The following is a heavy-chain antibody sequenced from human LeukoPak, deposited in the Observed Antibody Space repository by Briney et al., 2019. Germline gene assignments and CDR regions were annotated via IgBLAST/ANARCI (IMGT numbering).Heavy chain of an antibody. D-gene: IGHD5-18*01. V-gene: IGHV4-59*01. CDR2: IYYSGST. Sequence: SETLSLTCTVSGGSISSYYWSWIRQPPGKGPEWIGYIYYSGSTNYNPSLKSRVTISVDTSKNQFSLKLSSVTAADTAVYYCARRGYSYGHAFDIWGQGTMVTVSS. J-gene: IGHJ3*02. CDR3: ARRGYSYGHAFDI. CDR1: GGSISSYY.